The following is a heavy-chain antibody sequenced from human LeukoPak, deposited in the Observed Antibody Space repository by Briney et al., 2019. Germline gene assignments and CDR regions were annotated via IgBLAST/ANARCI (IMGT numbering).Heavy chain of an antibody. Sequence: GASVKVFCKVSGYTLTELSMHWVRQAPGKGLEWMGGFDPEDGETIYAQKFQGRVTVTEDTSTDTAYMELSSLRSEDTAVYYCATRVSGYDRPFFDSEYYFDYWGQGTLVTVSS. CDR3: ATRVSGYDRPFFDSEYYFDY. CDR2: FDPEDGET. J-gene: IGHJ4*02. D-gene: IGHD5-12*01. V-gene: IGHV1-24*01. CDR1: GYTLTELS.